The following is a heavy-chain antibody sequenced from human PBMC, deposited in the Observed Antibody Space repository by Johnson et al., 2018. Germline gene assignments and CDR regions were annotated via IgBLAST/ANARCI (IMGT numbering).Heavy chain of an antibody. J-gene: IGHJ4*02. D-gene: IGHD2-21*01. Sequence: VQLVESGGGLVQPGGSLRLSCAAAGFTCSRHWLHWVGPAPGKGMVWVSGIDSDGIHMISADSVKGRFPITRENAKDTLYLQMNSLGPEDTAVYYCVRDGDGPITFDYWGRGTLVTVSS. CDR1: GFTCSRHW. CDR2: IDSDGIHM. CDR3: VRDGDGPITFDY. V-gene: IGHV3-74*01.